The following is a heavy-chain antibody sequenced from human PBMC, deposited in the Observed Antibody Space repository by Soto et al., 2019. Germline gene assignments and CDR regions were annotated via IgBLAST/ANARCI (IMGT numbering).Heavy chain of an antibody. J-gene: IGHJ3*01. D-gene: IGHD2-15*01. V-gene: IGHV4-59*07. CDR2: VSYNGNT. Sequence: QVQLKESGPGLVKPADTLSLKCTVSGGPITPYYWSWIRQTPGGGLEWIGYVSYNGNTNYNPSLKSRVSISADTSKNEFSLKLTSLTAADAAIYFCARQQYTVVTAFDVWGQGTMVAVSS. CDR1: GGPITPYY. CDR3: ARQQYTVVTAFDV.